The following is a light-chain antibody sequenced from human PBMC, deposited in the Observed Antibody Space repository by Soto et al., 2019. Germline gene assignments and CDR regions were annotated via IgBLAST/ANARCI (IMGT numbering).Light chain of an antibody. CDR3: GTWDTSLPACV. CDR1: ASNIGNNS. V-gene: IGLV1-51*01. J-gene: IGLJ1*01. CDR2: DDN. Sequence: QSALTQPPSVSAAPGQRVTISCSGSASNIGNNSVSWYQQLPGAAPKLLIYDDNNRPSGIPDRFSGSKSGTSATLGITGLQTGDEAEYYCGTWDTSLPACVFGPGTKVTVL.